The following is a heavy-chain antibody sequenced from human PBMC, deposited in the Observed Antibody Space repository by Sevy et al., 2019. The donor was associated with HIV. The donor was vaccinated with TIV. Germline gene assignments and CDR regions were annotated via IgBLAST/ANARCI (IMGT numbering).Heavy chain of an antibody. CDR3: AKDFLFVVVPAANGMDV. CDR1: GFTFGSYA. V-gene: IGHV3-23*01. D-gene: IGHD2-2*01. J-gene: IGHJ6*02. CDR2: ISGSGGST. Sequence: GGSLRLSCAASGFTFGSYAMSWVRQAPGKGLEWVSAISGSGGSTYYADSVKGRFTISRDNSKNTLYLQMNSLRAEDTAVYYCAKDFLFVVVPAANGMDVWGQGTTVTVSS.